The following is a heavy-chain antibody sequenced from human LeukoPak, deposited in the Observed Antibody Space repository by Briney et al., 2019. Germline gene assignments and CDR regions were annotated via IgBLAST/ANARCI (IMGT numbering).Heavy chain of an antibody. Sequence: ASVKVSCKASGGTFISYAISWVRQAPGQGLEWMGGIIPIFGTANYAQKFQGRVTITADKSTSTAYMELSSLRSEDTAVYYCARGRTPGDFDYWGQGTLVTVSS. CDR1: GGTFISYA. CDR3: ARGRTPGDFDY. J-gene: IGHJ4*02. V-gene: IGHV1-69*06. CDR2: IIPIFGTA. D-gene: IGHD3-10*01.